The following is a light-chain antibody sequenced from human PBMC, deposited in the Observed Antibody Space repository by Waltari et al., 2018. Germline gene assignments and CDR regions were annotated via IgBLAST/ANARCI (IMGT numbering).Light chain of an antibody. J-gene: IGKJ3*01. CDR2: HAS. CDR3: QHRDNWLFT. CDR1: QTVGTH. V-gene: IGKV3-11*01. Sequence: EIVLTQSPVTLSLSPGERATLSCRASQTVGTHLAWYQHKPGQAPRLLIYHASLRASGIPARFSGSGSGTDFTLTISHLEPEDFAFYYCQHRDNWLFTFGPGTKVEVK.